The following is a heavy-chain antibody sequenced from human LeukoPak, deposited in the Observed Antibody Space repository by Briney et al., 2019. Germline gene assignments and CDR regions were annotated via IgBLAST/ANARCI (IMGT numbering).Heavy chain of an antibody. D-gene: IGHD3-22*01. CDR2: INHSGST. J-gene: IGHJ4*02. CDR3: ARGRMGDYCYDSSGSFDY. CDR1: GGSFSGYY. V-gene: IGHV4-34*01. Sequence: SETLSLTCAVYGGSFSGYYWSWVRQPPGKGLEWIGEINHSGSTNYNPSLKSRVTISVDTSKNQFSLKLSAVTAADTAVYYCARGRMGDYCYDSSGSFDYWGQGAMVSVSS.